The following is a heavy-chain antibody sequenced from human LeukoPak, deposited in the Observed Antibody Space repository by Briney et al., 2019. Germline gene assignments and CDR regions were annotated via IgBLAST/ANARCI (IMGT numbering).Heavy chain of an antibody. CDR2: IIPILGIA. J-gene: IGHJ5*02. D-gene: IGHD3-16*01. Sequence: GALVKVSCKASGGTFSSYAISWVRQAPGQGLEWMGRIIPILGIANYAQKFQGRVTITADKSTSTAYMELSSLRSEDTAVYYCAGDHWVGGVRRKERGKFDPGGQGTLVTVS. V-gene: IGHV1-69*04. CDR3: AGDHWVGGVRRKERGKFDP. CDR1: GGTFSSYA.